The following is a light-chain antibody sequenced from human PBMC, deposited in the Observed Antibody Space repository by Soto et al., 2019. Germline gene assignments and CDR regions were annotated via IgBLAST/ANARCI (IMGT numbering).Light chain of an antibody. J-gene: IGKJ2*01. CDR2: GAS. CDR1: ESVNSNY. CDR3: HQYGLLPRHP. Sequence: PGESATLSCRASESVNSNYLAWNQQKPGQAPRLLIFGASSRATGIPNRFSGRGSGTDFTLTISGLEPEDFAVYYCHQYGLLPRHPFGQGTKLEI. V-gene: IGKV3-20*01.